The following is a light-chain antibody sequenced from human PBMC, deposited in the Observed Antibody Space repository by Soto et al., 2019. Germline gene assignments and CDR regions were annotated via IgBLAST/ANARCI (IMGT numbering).Light chain of an antibody. J-gene: IGKJ1*01. CDR2: LTS. CDR1: QSISTY. Sequence: DIPMTQSPSSLSASVGDRVTITCRASQSISTYLNWFQQKPGRAPKLLIYLTSTLQSGVPSRFSGSGSGTDFTLTISSLQPEDFATYYCQQRSTTPWTFGQGTKVDVK. V-gene: IGKV1-39*01. CDR3: QQRSTTPWT.